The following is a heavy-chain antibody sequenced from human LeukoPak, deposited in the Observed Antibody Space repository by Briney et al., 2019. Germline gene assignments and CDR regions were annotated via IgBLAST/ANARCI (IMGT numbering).Heavy chain of an antibody. CDR2: IYYSGST. Sequence: SETLSLTCTVSGGSISSSSYYWGWIRQPPGKGLEWIGSIYYSGSTYYNPSLKSRVTISVDTSKNQFSLKLSSVTAADTAVYYCARGPRAIWSNYYYYGMDVWGQGTPVTVSS. V-gene: IGHV4-39*01. J-gene: IGHJ6*02. CDR1: GGSISSSSYY. D-gene: IGHD3-3*01. CDR3: ARGPRAIWSNYYYYGMDV.